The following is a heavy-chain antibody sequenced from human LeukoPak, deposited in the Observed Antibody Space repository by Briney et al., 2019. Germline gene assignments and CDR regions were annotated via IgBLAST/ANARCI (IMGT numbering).Heavy chain of an antibody. CDR1: GYSFTSNY. CDR3: ARDQEAFDY. Sequence: ASVKVSCKASGYSFTSNYIRWVRQAPGQGLEWMGMIYPKDGSTSYAQKFQGRVTVTRDTSTSTVHMELSGLRSEDTAVYYCARDQEAFDYWGQGTLVTVSS. J-gene: IGHJ4*02. CDR2: IYPKDGST. V-gene: IGHV1-46*01.